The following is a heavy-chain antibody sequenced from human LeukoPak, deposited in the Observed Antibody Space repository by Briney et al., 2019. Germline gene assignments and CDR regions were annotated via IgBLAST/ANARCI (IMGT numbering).Heavy chain of an antibody. J-gene: IGHJ4*02. CDR1: GGSISSGDYY. V-gene: IGHV4-30-4*08. Sequence: SETLSLTCTVSGGSISSGDYYWSWIRQPPGKGLEWIGYIYYSGSTYYNPSLKSRVTISVDTSKNQFSLKLSSVTAADTAVYYCARASWGLRLGELSYYFDYWGQGTLVTVSS. CDR3: ARASWGLRLGELSYYFDY. D-gene: IGHD3-16*02. CDR2: IYYSGST.